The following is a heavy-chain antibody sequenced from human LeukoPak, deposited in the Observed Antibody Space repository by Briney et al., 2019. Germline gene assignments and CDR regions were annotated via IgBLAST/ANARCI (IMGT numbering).Heavy chain of an antibody. Sequence: SETLSLTCTVSGASISGSGYYWGWIRQPPGKGLEWIGSIYSSGSTYYNASLQSRVTISIDTSKNQFSLRLNSVTAADTAMYYCVKSGGYGLIDYWGQGTLVTVSS. D-gene: IGHD1-26*01. CDR3: VKSGGYGLIDY. J-gene: IGHJ4*02. V-gene: IGHV4-39*01. CDR1: GASISGSGYY. CDR2: IYSSGST.